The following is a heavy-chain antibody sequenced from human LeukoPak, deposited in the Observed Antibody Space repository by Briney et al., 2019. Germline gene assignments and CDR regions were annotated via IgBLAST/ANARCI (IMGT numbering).Heavy chain of an antibody. J-gene: IGHJ4*01. CDR3: ARGVAAAAHFYY. Sequence: SETLSLTCTVSGGSMSSSSSYWGWIRQPPGKGLERIGSISYTGSTYYNPSLKSRVTISVDTSKNQCSRKLSSVTAADTAVYDCARGVAAAAHFYYWGQVTLVTAAS. CDR2: ISYTGST. CDR1: GGSMSSSSSY. V-gene: IGHV4-39*01. D-gene: IGHD6-13*01.